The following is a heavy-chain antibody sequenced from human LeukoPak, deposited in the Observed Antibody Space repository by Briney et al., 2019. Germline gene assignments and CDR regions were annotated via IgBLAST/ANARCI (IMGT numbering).Heavy chain of an antibody. Sequence: GGSLRLSCAASGFTFSSYWMSWVRQAPGKGLEWVANIKQDGSEKYYVDSVKGRFTISRDNAKNSLYLQMNSLRAEDTAVYYCASKYCSSTSCYNPFDYWGQGTLVTVSS. D-gene: IGHD2-2*01. V-gene: IGHV3-7*01. CDR2: IKQDGSEK. CDR1: GFTFSSYW. CDR3: ASKYCSSTSCYNPFDY. J-gene: IGHJ4*02.